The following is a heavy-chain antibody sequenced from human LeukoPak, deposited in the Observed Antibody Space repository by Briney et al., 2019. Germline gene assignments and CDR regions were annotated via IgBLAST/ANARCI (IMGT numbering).Heavy chain of an antibody. CDR1: GGSISSDY. CDR3: AKSDNSGWLTWFDP. CDR2: IYHSGST. D-gene: IGHD6-19*01. Sequence: SQTLSLTCTVSGGSISSDYWSWIRQPPGKGLEWVGYIYHSGSTNYNPSLKSRVTISVDTSKNQFSLKLSSVSAADTAVYYCAKSDNSGWLTWFDPWGQGTLVTVSS. J-gene: IGHJ5*02. V-gene: IGHV4-59*01.